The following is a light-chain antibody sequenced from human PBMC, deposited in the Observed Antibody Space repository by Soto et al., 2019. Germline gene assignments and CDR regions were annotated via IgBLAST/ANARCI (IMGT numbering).Light chain of an antibody. V-gene: IGKV1-33*01. CDR1: QDIKKY. J-gene: IGKJ3*01. CDR3: QQYDILPRA. CDR2: GAT. Sequence: DIQMTQSPSSLSASVGDRVTITCQASQDIKKYLNWYQQKPGKVPKLLIYGATKLETGVPSRFSGSGSGTDSTFTISGVQSEDFATYYYQQYDILPRAFGPGTKVDV.